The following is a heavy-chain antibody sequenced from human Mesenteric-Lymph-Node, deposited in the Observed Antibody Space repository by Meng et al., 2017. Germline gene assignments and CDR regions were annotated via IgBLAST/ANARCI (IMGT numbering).Heavy chain of an antibody. J-gene: IGHJ3*02. Sequence: QVQLVQSGAEVKKPGASVKGSCKASGYTFTSYGITWVRQAPGQGLEWMGWISGYNGNTNYAQKLQGRVTMTTDTSTSTAYMELRSLRSDDTAVYYCARDLTWITMVRGVNDAFDIWGQGTMVTVSS. D-gene: IGHD3-10*01. V-gene: IGHV1-18*01. CDR3: ARDLTWITMVRGVNDAFDI. CDR1: GYTFTSYG. CDR2: ISGYNGNT.